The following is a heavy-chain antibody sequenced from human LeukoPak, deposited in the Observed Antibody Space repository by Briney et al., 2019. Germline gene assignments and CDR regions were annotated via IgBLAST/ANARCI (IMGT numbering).Heavy chain of an antibody. CDR2: MNPRSGNT. Sequence: GASVKLSCKASGYTFTNYDINWVRQATGQGPEWMGWMNPRSGNTGYAQKFQGRVTMTRNTSVGTAYMELGSLRSDGTAVYYCARDQDIVVVVAALRQREMGGFDPWGQGTLVTVSS. D-gene: IGHD2-15*01. V-gene: IGHV1-8*01. J-gene: IGHJ5*02. CDR3: ARDQDIVVVVAALRQREMGGFDP. CDR1: GYTFTNYD.